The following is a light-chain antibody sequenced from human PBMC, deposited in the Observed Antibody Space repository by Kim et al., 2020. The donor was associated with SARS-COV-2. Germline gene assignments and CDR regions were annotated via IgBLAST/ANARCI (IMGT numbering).Light chain of an antibody. CDR1: QTLSVTY. Sequence: VLTQSPGPLSLSPGDRATLSCRASQTLSVTYLAWYQHRPGQAPRLLIYGTSTRATGIPDRFSGSGSGTDFTLTISRLEAEDFALYYCQQYGSSPTFGQGTKLEIK. J-gene: IGKJ2*01. CDR2: GTS. CDR3: QQYGSSPT. V-gene: IGKV3-20*01.